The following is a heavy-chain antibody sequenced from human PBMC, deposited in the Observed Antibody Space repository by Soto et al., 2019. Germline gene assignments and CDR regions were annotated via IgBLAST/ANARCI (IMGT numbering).Heavy chain of an antibody. J-gene: IGHJ3*02. D-gene: IGHD5-12*01. CDR3: ASSVVDISAFDI. CDR2: IIPIFGTA. Sequence: SVKVSCKASRGTFSSYAISWVRQAPGQGLEWMGGIIPIFGTANYAQKFQGRVTITADKSTSTAYMELSSLRSEDTAVYYCASSVVDISAFDIWGQGTMVTVSS. V-gene: IGHV1-69*06. CDR1: RGTFSSYA.